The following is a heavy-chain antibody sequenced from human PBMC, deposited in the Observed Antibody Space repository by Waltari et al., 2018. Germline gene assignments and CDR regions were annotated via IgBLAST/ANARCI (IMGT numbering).Heavy chain of an antibody. CDR3: ARDLGRGLFLDS. V-gene: IGHV4-4*02. CDR2: VHRNGRT. Sequence: QLQLQASGPGLVKPSGSLSLTCAVSGATWRGNSWWSLVRQSPDKGLEWIGQVHRNGRTNYNPSLASRASVSLDSSMNQFSLRILSATAADTAIYYCARDLGRGLFLDSWGQGTLVTVSP. CDR1: GATWRGNSW. D-gene: IGHD2-15*01. J-gene: IGHJ4*02.